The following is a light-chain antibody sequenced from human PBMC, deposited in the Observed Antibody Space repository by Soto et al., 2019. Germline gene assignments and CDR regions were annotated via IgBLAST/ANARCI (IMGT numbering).Light chain of an antibody. J-gene: IGKJ1*01. V-gene: IGKV1-6*01. CDR3: LLDFRYFWA. Sequence: AIQLTQSPSSLYASVGDRVTITCRASQAIRTALGWYQQKPGKVPKLLNYAASILQSGVPSRFSGSGSGTDFTLTISSLQPEDFATYYCLLDFRYFWAFGQGTKVDIK. CDR1: QAIRTA. CDR2: AAS.